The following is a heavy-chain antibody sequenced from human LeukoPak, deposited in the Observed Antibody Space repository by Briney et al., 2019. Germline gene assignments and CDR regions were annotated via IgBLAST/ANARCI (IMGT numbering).Heavy chain of an antibody. CDR3: ASGSLASSFDH. V-gene: IGHV1-2*02. D-gene: IGHD3-16*01. CDR2: INPNSGGT. CDR1: GYTFSGYY. Sequence: VASVKVSCKASGYTFSGYYMHWVRQAPGQGLEWMGCINPNSGGTKYVQKFQGRVTITSDTSISTAYMEMSRLRSDDTAVYYCASGSLASSFDHWGQGTLVTVSS. J-gene: IGHJ4*02.